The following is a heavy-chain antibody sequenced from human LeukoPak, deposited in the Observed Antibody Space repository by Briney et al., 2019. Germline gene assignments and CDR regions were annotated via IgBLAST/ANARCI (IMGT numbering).Heavy chain of an antibody. Sequence: GESLRLSCAGSGFTFKNYGIHWVRQAPGRGLEWVAGMSYDGGHIYYGDSVKGRFTISRDNSKDTALVEMNSLRPADTAIYYCAKGCSSTSCAIEFDSWGQGILVTVSS. CDR3: AKGCSSTSCAIEFDS. CDR2: MSYDGGHI. J-gene: IGHJ4*02. D-gene: IGHD2-2*01. V-gene: IGHV3-30*18. CDR1: GFTFKNYG.